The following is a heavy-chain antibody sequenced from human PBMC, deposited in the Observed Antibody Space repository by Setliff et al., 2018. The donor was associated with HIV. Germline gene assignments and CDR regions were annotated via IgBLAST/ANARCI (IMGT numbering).Heavy chain of an antibody. D-gene: IGHD3-3*01. CDR1: GGSISTHY. CDR2: IYTSGIT. Sequence: SETLSLTCTVSGGSISTHYWSWIRQPPGKGREWIGHIYTSGITNYNPSLKSRVTMSVGTSKTQFSRKLSSVTAADTAVYYCARCYYNFWSGYPLDYMDVWGKGTTVTVSS. V-gene: IGHV4-4*08. J-gene: IGHJ6*03. CDR3: ARCYYNFWSGYPLDYMDV.